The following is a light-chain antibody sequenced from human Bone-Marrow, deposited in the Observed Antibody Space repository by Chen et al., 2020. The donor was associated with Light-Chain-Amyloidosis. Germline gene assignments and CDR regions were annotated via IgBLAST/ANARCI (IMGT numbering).Light chain of an antibody. Sequence: SALTQPASVSASPGPSITISCTGTSTDVGGDNHVSWYQQHPDKPPKLMIYEVTNRPSWVPDRFSGSKSDNTASLTISGLQTEDEADYFCSSYTITNTLVFGSGTRVTVL. CDR2: EVT. CDR1: STDVGGDNH. V-gene: IGLV2-14*01. CDR3: SSYTITNTLV. J-gene: IGLJ1*01.